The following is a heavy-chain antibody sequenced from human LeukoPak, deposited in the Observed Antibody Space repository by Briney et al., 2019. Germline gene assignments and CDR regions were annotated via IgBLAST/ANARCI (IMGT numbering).Heavy chain of an antibody. CDR1: GGSISSSSYY. CDR2: IYYSGST. J-gene: IGHJ4*02. CDR3: ARYSSGWYENY. V-gene: IGHV4-39*07. D-gene: IGHD6-19*01. Sequence: SETLSLTCTVSGGSISSSSYYWGWIRQPPGKGLEWIGSIYYSGSTYYNPSLKSRVTISVDTSKNQFSLKLSSVTAADTAVYYCARYSSGWYENYWGQGTLVTVSS.